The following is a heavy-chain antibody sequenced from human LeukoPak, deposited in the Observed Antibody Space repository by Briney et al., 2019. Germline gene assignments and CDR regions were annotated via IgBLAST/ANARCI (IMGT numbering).Heavy chain of an antibody. Sequence: SETLSLTCTVSGDSISSSDYYWGWIRQPPGKGLEWIGRIYFSGNTYYNPSLKSRVIMSVDTSKNQFSLKLTSATAADTAVYYCARHYYDRSGQPYCFDSWGQGTLVTVSS. J-gene: IGHJ4*02. CDR1: GDSISSSDYY. V-gene: IGHV4-39*01. CDR3: ARHYYDRSGQPYCFDS. CDR2: IYFSGNT. D-gene: IGHD3-22*01.